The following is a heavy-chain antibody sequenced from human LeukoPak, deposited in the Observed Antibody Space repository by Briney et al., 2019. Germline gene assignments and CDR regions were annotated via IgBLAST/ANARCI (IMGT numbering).Heavy chain of an antibody. V-gene: IGHV3-21*01. CDR3: ARDEVPAAITGYFQH. CDR2: ISSSSSYI. J-gene: IGHJ1*01. D-gene: IGHD2-2*02. CDR1: GFTVSSNY. Sequence: GGSLRLSCAASGFTVSSNYMSWVRQAPGKGLEWVSSISSSSSYIYYADSVKGRFTISRDNAKNSLYLQMNSLRAEDTAVYYCARDEVPAAITGYFQHWGQGTLVTVSS.